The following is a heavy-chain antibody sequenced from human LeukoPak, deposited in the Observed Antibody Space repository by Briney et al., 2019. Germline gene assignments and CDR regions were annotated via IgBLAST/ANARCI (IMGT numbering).Heavy chain of an antibody. CDR2: IYYTGST. D-gene: IGHD6-6*01. CDR3: ARHRAYSSSSPFDY. Sequence: SETLSLTCSASGGSISSLYWSWIRQPPGKGLEWIGYIYYTGSTNYNPSLKSRVTMFVDMSKNQFSLRPSSVTAADTAVYYCARHRAYSSSSPFDYWGQGTLVTVSS. J-gene: IGHJ4*02. V-gene: IGHV4-59*08. CDR1: GGSISSLY.